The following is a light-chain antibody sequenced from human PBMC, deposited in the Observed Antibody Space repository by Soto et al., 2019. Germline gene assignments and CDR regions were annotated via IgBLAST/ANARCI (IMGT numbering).Light chain of an antibody. CDR3: CSYAGSYTHYV. CDR2: DVS. CDR1: SSDVGGYNY. J-gene: IGLJ1*01. Sequence: QSALTQPRSVSGPPGQSVTISCTGTSSDVGGYNYVSWYQQHPGKAPKLMIYDVSKRPSGVPDRFSGSKSGNTASLTISGLQAEDEADYYCCSYAGSYTHYVFGPGTKLNVL. V-gene: IGLV2-11*01.